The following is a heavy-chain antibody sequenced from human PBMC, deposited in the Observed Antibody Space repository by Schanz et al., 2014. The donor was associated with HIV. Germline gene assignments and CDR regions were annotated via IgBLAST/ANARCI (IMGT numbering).Heavy chain of an antibody. CDR3: ARGSSGGDSAAEYFRH. Sequence: QVQLQESGPGLVKPSQTLSLTCTVSGGSISSGGYYWSWIRQYPGKGLEWIGYIYYSGNTYYNPSLKSRVAIPVDTSKNQFSLSLGSVTAADTAIYFCARGSSGGDSAAEYFRHWGQGTLVTVSS. V-gene: IGHV4-31*03. J-gene: IGHJ1*01. CDR1: GGSISSGGYY. D-gene: IGHD2-21*02. CDR2: IYYSGNT.